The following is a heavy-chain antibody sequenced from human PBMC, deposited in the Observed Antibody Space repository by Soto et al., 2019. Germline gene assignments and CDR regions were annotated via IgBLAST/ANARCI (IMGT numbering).Heavy chain of an antibody. CDR3: ARGGRFTFGFDY. CDR2: ISGDSGAI. D-gene: IGHD3-16*01. Sequence: EVQLLESGGGLVQPGGSLRLSCAASGFTFSTSSMIWVRQAPGKGLEWVSAISGDSGAIYYADSVKGRFTISRDNSRDTLYLQMNSLRAEDTALYFCARGGRFTFGFDYWGQGTLISVSS. J-gene: IGHJ4*02. CDR1: GFTFSTSS. V-gene: IGHV3-23*01.